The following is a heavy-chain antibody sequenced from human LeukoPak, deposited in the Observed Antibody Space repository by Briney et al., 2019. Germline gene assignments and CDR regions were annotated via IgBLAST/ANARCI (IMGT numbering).Heavy chain of an antibody. D-gene: IGHD3-16*01. Sequence: PSETLSLTCTVSGGSISSYYWSWIRQPPGKGLEWIGYIYYSGSTNYNPSLKSRVTISVDTSKNQFSLKLSSVTAADTAVYYCARSWGLADAFDIWGQGTMVTVSS. V-gene: IGHV4-59*01. CDR3: ARSWGLADAFDI. CDR1: GGSISSYY. J-gene: IGHJ3*02. CDR2: IYYSGST.